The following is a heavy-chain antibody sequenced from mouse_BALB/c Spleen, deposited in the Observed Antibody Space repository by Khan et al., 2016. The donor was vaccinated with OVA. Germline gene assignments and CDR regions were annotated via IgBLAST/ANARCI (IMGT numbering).Heavy chain of an antibody. D-gene: IGHD4-1*01. V-gene: IGHV5-6*01. J-gene: IGHJ3*01. Sequence: EVELVESGGDLVKPGGSLKLSCAASGFTFSSYSMSWVRQTPDERLEWVTTISSAGDFTYYPDSVKGRFTISRDNAKNTLSLQMSSLKSEDTAMDYCAIRLTGSFAYWGQGTLVTVSA. CDR3: AIRLTGSFAY. CDR1: GFTFSSYS. CDR2: ISSAGDFT.